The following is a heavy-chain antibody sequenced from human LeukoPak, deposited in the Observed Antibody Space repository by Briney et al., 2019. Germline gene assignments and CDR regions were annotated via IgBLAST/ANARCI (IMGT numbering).Heavy chain of an antibody. CDR3: ARHSTLYDSSGYFDY. V-gene: IGHV4-34*01. CDR2: INHSGST. CDR1: GGSFSGYY. J-gene: IGHJ4*02. D-gene: IGHD3-22*01. Sequence: SETLSLTCAVYGGSFSGYYWSWIRQPPGKGLEWIGEINHSGSTNYNPSLKSRVTISVDTSKNQFSLKLSSVTAADTAVYYCARHSTLYDSSGYFDYWGQGTLVTVSS.